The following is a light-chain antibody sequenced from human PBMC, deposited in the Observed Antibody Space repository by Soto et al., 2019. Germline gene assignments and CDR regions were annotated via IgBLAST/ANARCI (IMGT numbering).Light chain of an antibody. J-gene: IGKJ4*01. CDR2: GAS. CDR1: QDVTKY. V-gene: IGKV1-9*01. Sequence: DIQLTQSPSFLSASVGDRVTITCRASQDVTKYLAWYLQRPGKAPKLLISGASTLQSGVPSRFSGSGSGTEVTLTVSSLQPEDFATYYCQQLNTYPHSFGGGTKVEIK. CDR3: QQLNTYPHS.